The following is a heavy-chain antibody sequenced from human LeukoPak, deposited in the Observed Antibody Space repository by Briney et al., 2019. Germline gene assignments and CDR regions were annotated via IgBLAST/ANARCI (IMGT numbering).Heavy chain of an antibody. V-gene: IGHV5-51*01. Sequence: GESLKISRKGSGYSFTSHWIGWVRQMPGKGLEWMGIIYPGDSDTRYSPSFQGQVTISADKSISTAYLQWSSLKASDTAMYYCARQSRGYYYDSSGYILIWGQGTLVTVSS. CDR2: IYPGDSDT. J-gene: IGHJ4*02. D-gene: IGHD3-22*01. CDR1: GYSFTSHW. CDR3: ARQSRGYYYDSSGYILI.